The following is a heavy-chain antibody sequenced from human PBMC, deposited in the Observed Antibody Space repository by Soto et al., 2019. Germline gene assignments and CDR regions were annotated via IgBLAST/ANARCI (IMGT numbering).Heavy chain of an antibody. CDR3: TTGETYHYGSGSYYNVAPWDY. J-gene: IGHJ4*02. CDR2: IKSKTDGGTT. Sequence: GGSLRLSCAASGFTFSNAWMSWVRQAPGKGLEWVGRIKSKTDGGTTDYAAPVKGRFTISRDDSKNTLYLQMNSLKTEDTAVYYCTTGETYHYGSGSYYNVAPWDYWGQGTLVTVSS. CDR1: GFTFSNAW. V-gene: IGHV3-15*01. D-gene: IGHD3-10*01.